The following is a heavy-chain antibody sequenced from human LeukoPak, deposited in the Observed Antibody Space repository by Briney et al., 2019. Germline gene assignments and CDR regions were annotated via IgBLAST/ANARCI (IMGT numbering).Heavy chain of an antibody. CDR1: GFTVSSNY. CDR2: IYSGGST. Sequence: GGSLRLSCAAPGFTVSSNYMSWVRQAPGKGLEWVSVIYSGGSTYYADSVKGRFTISRDNSKSTLYLQMNSLRAEDTAIYYCAKIFHTDGYYLGEHLFDAWGQGTLVTVSS. CDR3: AKIFHTDGYYLGEHLFDA. V-gene: IGHV3-53*01. J-gene: IGHJ5*02. D-gene: IGHD3-22*01.